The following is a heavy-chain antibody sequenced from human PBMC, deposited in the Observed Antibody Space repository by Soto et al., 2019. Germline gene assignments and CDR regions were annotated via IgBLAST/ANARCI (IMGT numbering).Heavy chain of an antibody. J-gene: IGHJ4*02. V-gene: IGHV4-31*03. D-gene: IGHD4-17*01. CDR3: ARSPEATVTAFDY. Sequence: QVQLQESGPGLVKPSQTMSLTCTVSGGSISSGGYYWSWIRQHPGKGLEWIGYINYSGSTYYNPSRKGRVTISIDTSKNQSSLKLSSVSAADTAVYYCARSPEATVTAFDYWGQGTLVTVSS. CDR2: INYSGST. CDR1: GGSISSGGYY.